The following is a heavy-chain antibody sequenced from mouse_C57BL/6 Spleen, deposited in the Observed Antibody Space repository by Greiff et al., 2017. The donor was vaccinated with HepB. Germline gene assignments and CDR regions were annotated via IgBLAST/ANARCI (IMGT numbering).Heavy chain of an antibody. CDR1: GYSITSGYY. V-gene: IGHV3-6*01. CDR3: ARDGGLARLDY. CDR2: ISYDGSN. J-gene: IGHJ2*01. D-gene: IGHD1-1*01. Sequence: EVKLQESGPGLVKPSQSLSLTCSVTGYSITSGYYWNWIRQFPGNKLEWMGYISYDGSNNYNPSLKNRISITRDTSKNQFFLKLNSVTTEDTATYYCARDGGLARLDYWGQGTTLTVSS.